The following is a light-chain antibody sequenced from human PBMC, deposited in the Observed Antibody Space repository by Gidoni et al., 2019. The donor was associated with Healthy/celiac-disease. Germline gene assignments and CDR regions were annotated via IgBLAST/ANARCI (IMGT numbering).Light chain of an antibody. CDR1: QRVSSSY. CDR2: GAS. Sequence: DIVLTQSPGTLSLSPGERATLSCRASQRVSSSYLAWYQQKPGQAPTLLIYGASSRATGIPDRFSGSGSGTDFTLTISRLEPEDFAAYYCQQYGSSPPWTFGQGTKVEIK. V-gene: IGKV3-20*01. J-gene: IGKJ1*01. CDR3: QQYGSSPPWT.